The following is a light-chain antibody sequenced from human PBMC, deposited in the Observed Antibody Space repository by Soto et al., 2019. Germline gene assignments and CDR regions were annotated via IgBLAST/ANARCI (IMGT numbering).Light chain of an antibody. Sequence: QSALTQPASVSGSPGQSITVSCTGTSSDVGGYNHVSWYQIHPGKAPKLIIYEVTSRPSGVSYRFSDSKSGNSASLTISGLQAEDEADYYCSSYASSSSYVFGGGTKLTVL. CDR1: SSDVGGYNH. CDR3: SSYASSSSYV. J-gene: IGLJ1*01. V-gene: IGLV2-14*01. CDR2: EVT.